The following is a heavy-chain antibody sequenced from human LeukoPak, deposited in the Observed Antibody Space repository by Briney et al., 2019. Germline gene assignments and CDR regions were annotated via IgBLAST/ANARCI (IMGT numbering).Heavy chain of an antibody. CDR3: ATALGGDYHFDY. J-gene: IGHJ4*02. CDR1: GYTLTELS. Sequence: ASVKVSCTVSGYTLTELSMHWVRQAPGKGLEWMGGFDPEDGETIYAQKFQGRVTMTEDTSTDTAYMELSSLRSEDTAVYYCATALGGDYHFDYWGQGTLVTVSS. V-gene: IGHV1-24*01. CDR2: FDPEDGET. D-gene: IGHD4-17*01.